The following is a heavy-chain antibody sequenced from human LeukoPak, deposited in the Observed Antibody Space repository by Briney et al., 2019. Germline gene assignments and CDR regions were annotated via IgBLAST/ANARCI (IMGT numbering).Heavy chain of an antibody. V-gene: IGHV4-38-2*01. J-gene: IGHJ4*02. CDR3: ARVGYDILTGYHDY. Sequence: SETLSLTCAVSGGSINSHYWGWIRQPPGKGLEWIGSIYHSGSTYYNPSLKSRVTISVDTSKNQFSLKLSSVTAADTAVYYCARVGYDILTGYHDYWGQGTLVTVSS. CDR2: IYHSGST. D-gene: IGHD3-9*01. CDR1: GGSINSHY.